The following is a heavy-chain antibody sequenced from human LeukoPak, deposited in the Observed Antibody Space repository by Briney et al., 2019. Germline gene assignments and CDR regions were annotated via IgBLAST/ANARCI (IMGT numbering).Heavy chain of an antibody. CDR1: GYTFTGYG. CDR2: ISAYNGNT. V-gene: IGHV1-18*01. Sequence: ASVKVSCKASGYTFTGYGISWVRQAPGQGLEWMGWISAYNGNTKYAQKLQGRVTMTTDTSTSTVYMELRSLRSDDTAVYYCARVLRAGIGAAGYFDYWGQGTLVTVSS. J-gene: IGHJ4*02. D-gene: IGHD6-13*01. CDR3: ARVLRAGIGAAGYFDY.